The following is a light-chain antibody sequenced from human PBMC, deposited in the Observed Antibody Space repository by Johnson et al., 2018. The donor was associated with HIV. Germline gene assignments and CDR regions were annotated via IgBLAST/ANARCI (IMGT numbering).Light chain of an antibody. V-gene: IGLV1-51*01. J-gene: IGLJ1*01. Sequence: QSVLTQPPSVSAAPGQKVTISCSGSSSNIGNNYVSWYQQLPGTAPKLLIYDNNKRPSGIPDRFSGSKSGTSATLGITGLQTGDEADYYCGTWDSSLSAFYVFGTRTKVNVL. CDR3: GTWDSSLSAFYV. CDR1: SSNIGNNY. CDR2: DNN.